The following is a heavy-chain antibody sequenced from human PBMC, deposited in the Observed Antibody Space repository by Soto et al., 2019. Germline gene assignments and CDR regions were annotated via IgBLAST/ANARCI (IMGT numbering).Heavy chain of an antibody. V-gene: IGHV3-21*01. Sequence: GGSLRLSCAASGFTFSGYSMNWVRQAPGKGLEWVSSISSSSSYIYYADSVKGRFTISRDNAKNSLYLQMNSLRAEDTAVYYCARSRLQGYYYYGMDVWGQGTTVTVSS. D-gene: IGHD5-18*01. CDR3: ARSRLQGYYYYGMDV. CDR2: ISSSSSYI. J-gene: IGHJ6*02. CDR1: GFTFSGYS.